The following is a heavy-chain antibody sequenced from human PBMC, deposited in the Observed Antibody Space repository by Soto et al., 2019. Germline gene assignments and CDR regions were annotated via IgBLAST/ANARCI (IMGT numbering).Heavy chain of an antibody. J-gene: IGHJ6*02. CDR2: ISGSGGST. Sequence: EVQLLESGGGLVQPGGSLRLSCAASGFTFSSYAMSWVRQAPGKGLEWVSAISGSGGSTYSEDSVKGRFTISRDNSKNTLYLQMNRLRXEXTAVYXXAKGRVTYYYDSSMDVWGQGTTVTVSS. CDR1: GFTFSSYA. V-gene: IGHV3-23*01. D-gene: IGHD3-22*01. CDR3: AKGRVTYYYDSSMDV.